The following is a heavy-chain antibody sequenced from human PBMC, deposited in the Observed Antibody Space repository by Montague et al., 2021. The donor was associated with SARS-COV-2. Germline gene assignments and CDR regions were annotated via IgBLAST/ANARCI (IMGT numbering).Heavy chain of an antibody. J-gene: IGHJ6*02. CDR2: TYYRSKWYN. CDR1: GDSVSDKTAA. Sequence: CAISGDSVSDKTAARSWIRQSPARGLEWLGRTYYRSKWYNDYAISVKSRITINPDTSKNQFSLQLDSVTPEDTAVYYCARDPGNKVGSTRYFSMDVWGQGTTVTVSS. D-gene: IGHD1-26*01. CDR3: ARDPGNKVGSTRYFSMDV. V-gene: IGHV6-1*01.